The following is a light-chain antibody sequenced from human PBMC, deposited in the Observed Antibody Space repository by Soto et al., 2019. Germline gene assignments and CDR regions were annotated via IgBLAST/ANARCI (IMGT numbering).Light chain of an antibody. Sequence: EILLTQSPATLSFSSGEKATLSCRASQSVSSYLVWYQQRPGQAPRLLIYDAFKRATGIPARFSGSGSGTDFSLTISSLEPEDFAVYYCQQRSNWPWTFGQGTKV. CDR3: QQRSNWPWT. V-gene: IGKV3-11*01. CDR1: QSVSSY. CDR2: DAF. J-gene: IGKJ1*01.